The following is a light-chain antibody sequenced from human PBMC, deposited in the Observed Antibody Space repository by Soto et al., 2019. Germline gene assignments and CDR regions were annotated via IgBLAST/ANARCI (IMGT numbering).Light chain of an antibody. CDR3: CSYAGSSSLGV. CDR2: DDT. V-gene: IGLV2-23*01. Sequence: QSALTQPPSVSGSPGQSITISCTGTSSDVGGYNLVSWYQQHPGTAPKLMIYDDTLRPSGVSNRFSGSKSGNTASLTISGLQAEDEADYYCCSYAGSSSLGVFGGGTKLTVL. CDR1: SSDVGGYNL. J-gene: IGLJ3*02.